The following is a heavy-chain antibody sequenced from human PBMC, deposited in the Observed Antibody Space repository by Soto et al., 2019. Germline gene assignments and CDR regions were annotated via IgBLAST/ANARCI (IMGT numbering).Heavy chain of an antibody. CDR1: GFNFSLFG. V-gene: IGHV3-30*18. J-gene: IGHJ4*02. D-gene: IGHD3-22*01. Sequence: PGESLKISCAASGFNFSLFGMHWVRQVPGKGLEWVAVKSFDGSNTHYADSVNGRFLISRDNFKEILYLQMNSLRPEDTAVYFCAKDYFYDSRGYYGPFDHWGQGT. CDR3: AKDYFYDSRGYYGPFDH. CDR2: KSFDGSNT.